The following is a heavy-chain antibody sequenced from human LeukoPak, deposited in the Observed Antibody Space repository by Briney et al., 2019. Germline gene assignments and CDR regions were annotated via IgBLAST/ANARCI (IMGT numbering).Heavy chain of an antibody. CDR2: IYYSGST. V-gene: IGHV4-39*01. J-gene: IGHJ4*02. D-gene: IGHD1-20*01. CDR1: GGSISSSSYY. CDR3: ARQRRPSSNWNDYNYFDY. Sequence: SETLSLTCTVSGGSISSSSYYWGWIRQRPGKGLEWIGSIYYSGSTYYNPSLKSRVTISVDTSKNQFSLKLSSVTAADTVVYYCARQRRPSSNWNDYNYFDYWGQGTLVTVSS.